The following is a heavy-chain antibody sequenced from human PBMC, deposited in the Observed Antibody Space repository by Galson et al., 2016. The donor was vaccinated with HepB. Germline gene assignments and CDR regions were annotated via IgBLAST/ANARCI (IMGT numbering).Heavy chain of an antibody. J-gene: IGHJ4*02. CDR3: AKAPPGSCRGARCYHLDY. CDR1: GFTFSTYA. CDR2: ICGNDAGT. D-gene: IGHD2-15*01. Sequence: SLRLSCAASGFTFSTYAMSWVRQTPRKGLEWVSAICGNDAGTYYADSVKGRFTISRDNSKNTLYLQMNSLSADDTALYYSAKAPPGSCRGARCYHLDYWGQRTPFTVSS. V-gene: IGHV3-23*01.